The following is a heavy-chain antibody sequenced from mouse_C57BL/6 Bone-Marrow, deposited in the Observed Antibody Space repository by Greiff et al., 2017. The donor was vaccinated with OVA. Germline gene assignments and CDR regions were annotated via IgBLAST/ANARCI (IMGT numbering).Heavy chain of an antibody. CDR3: ARSGIYYGNSWFAY. CDR2: IYPGDGDT. CDR1: GYAFSSSW. V-gene: IGHV1-82*01. D-gene: IGHD2-1*01. J-gene: IGHJ3*01. Sequence: QVQLQQSGPELVKPGASVKISCKASGYAFSSSWMNWVKQRPGKGLEWIGRIYPGDGDTNYNGKFKGKATLTADKSSSTAYMQLSSLTSEDSAVYFCARSGIYYGNSWFAYWGQGTLVTVSA.